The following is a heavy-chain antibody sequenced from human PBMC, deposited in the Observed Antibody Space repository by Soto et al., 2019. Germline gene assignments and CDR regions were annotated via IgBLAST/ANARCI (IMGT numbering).Heavy chain of an antibody. D-gene: IGHD2-2*01. CDR2: IRSKANSYAT. CDR1: GFTFSGSA. CDR3: TSQLGYCSSTSCLTADY. Sequence: HPGGSLRLSCAASGFTFSGSAMHWVRQASGKGLEWVGRIRSKANSYATAYAASVKGRFTISRDDSKNTAYLQMNSLKTEDTAVYYCTSQLGYCSSTSCLTADYWGQGTLVTVSS. J-gene: IGHJ4*02. V-gene: IGHV3-73*01.